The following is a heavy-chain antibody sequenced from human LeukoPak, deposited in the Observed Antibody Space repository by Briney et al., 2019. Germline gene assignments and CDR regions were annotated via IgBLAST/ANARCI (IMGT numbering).Heavy chain of an antibody. CDR1: GFTFSTYA. CDR3: AREQLLYYHATNDAFDV. D-gene: IGHD3-3*02. V-gene: IGHV3-21*01. J-gene: IGHJ3*01. CDR2: IRSTSNYI. Sequence: GGSLRLSCAASGFTFSTYAISWVRQAPGKGLEWVSCIRSTSNYIFYADSVRGRFTISRDNAKNSLYLQMDSLRAEDTAVYYCAREQLLYYHATNDAFDVWGQGAKVTVSS.